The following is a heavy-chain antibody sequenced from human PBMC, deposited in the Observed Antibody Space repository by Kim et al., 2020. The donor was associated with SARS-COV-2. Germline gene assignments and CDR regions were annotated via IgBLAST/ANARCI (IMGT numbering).Heavy chain of an antibody. D-gene: IGHD1-1*01. Sequence: GRFTISRDNAKNSLYLQMNSLRAEDTAVYYCARVLSTSPMYTAAFVWFDPWGQGTLVTVSS. CDR3: ARVLSTSPMYTAAFVWFDP. J-gene: IGHJ5*02. V-gene: IGHV3-11*06.